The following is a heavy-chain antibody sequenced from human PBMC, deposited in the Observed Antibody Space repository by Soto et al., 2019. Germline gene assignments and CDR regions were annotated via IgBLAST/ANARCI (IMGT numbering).Heavy chain of an antibody. Sequence: VQLVQSGAEVKKPGSSVRISCKASGGSFSRDAISWVRQVPGQRLEWMGGIIPVFETPNNAQKFQARITVTVDASTTTDYMVLSSLTSDDTGIYYCARETPLSDDSVTGYSRIFDSWGQGTLVTVSS. CDR2: IIPVFETP. D-gene: IGHD3-9*01. CDR3: ARETPLSDDSVTGYSRIFDS. V-gene: IGHV1-69*01. CDR1: GGSFSRDA. J-gene: IGHJ4*02.